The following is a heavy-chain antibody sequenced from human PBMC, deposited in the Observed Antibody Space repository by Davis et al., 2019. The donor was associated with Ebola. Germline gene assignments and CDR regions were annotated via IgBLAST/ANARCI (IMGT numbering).Heavy chain of an antibody. D-gene: IGHD3-3*01. Sequence: SDTLSLTCAVSVGSTSSSNCLSWVRQPPGKGLEWIGEINHSGITNYNPSLKSRVTISVDTSKNQFSLKLISVTAADTAVYYCARVIPWSGYYYYYYGMDVWGKGTTVTVSS. CDR3: ARVIPWSGYYYYYYGMDV. J-gene: IGHJ6*04. CDR2: INHSGIT. CDR1: VGSTSSSNC. V-gene: IGHV4-4*02.